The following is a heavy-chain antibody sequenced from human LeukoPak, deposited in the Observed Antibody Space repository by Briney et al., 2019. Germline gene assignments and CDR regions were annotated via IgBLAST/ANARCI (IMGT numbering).Heavy chain of an antibody. J-gene: IGHJ4*02. Sequence: GGSLRLSCAASGFTFSSYGITWVRQAPGKGLEWVSTISATGGSTYYADSVKGRFTISKDNSKDTLYLQMNSLRAEDTAVYYCAKGGYSSGWRNYFDYWGQGTLVTVSS. D-gene: IGHD6-19*01. CDR2: ISATGGST. CDR1: GFTFSSYG. CDR3: AKGGYSSGWRNYFDY. V-gene: IGHV3-23*01.